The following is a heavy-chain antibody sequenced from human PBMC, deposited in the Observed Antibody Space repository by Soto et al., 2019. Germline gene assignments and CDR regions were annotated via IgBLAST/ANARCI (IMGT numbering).Heavy chain of an antibody. CDR1: GFAFDDYV. CDR2: ITWNGGTI. CDR3: AKGGSAALIAPSGRDNWFDP. Sequence: EVQLVESGGGLVQPGRSLRLSCAASGFAFDDYVMHWVRQHPGRGLEWVSGITWNGGTIRYVDSVKGRFTISRDNAENSLYLQMNSLRPEDTAVYYCAKGGSAALIAPSGRDNWFDPWGQGTQVTVSS. V-gene: IGHV3-9*01. D-gene: IGHD6-13*01. J-gene: IGHJ5*02.